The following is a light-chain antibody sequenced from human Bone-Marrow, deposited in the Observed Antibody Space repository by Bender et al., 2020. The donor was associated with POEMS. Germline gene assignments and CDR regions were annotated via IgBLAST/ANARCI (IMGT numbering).Light chain of an antibody. CDR2: SSH. J-gene: IGLJ3*02. CDR1: SSNIGAHA. V-gene: IGLV1-44*01. CDR3: QSFDSSVIGPV. Sequence: QSVLTQPPSASGTPGQRVTISCSGGSSNIGAHAVNWYQHLPGTAPKLLIYSSHRRPSEVPDRFSGSRSGTSASLAISGLQSEDEADYSCQSFDSSVIGPVFGGGTKLTVL.